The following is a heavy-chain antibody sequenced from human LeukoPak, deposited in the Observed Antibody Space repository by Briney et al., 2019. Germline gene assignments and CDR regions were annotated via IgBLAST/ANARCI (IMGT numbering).Heavy chain of an antibody. V-gene: IGHV1-18*04. D-gene: IGHD2-8*02. J-gene: IGHJ3*02. Sequence: GASVKVSCKASGYTFTSYYMHWVRQAPGQGLEWMGWISAYNGNTNYAQKLQGRVTMTTDTSTSTAYMELRSLRSDNTAVYYCARPRRSWWDAFDIWGQGTMVTVSS. CDR1: GYTFTSYY. CDR3: ARPRRSWWDAFDI. CDR2: ISAYNGNT.